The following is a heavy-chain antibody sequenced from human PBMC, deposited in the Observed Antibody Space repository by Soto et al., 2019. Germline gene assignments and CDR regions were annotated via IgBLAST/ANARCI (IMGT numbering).Heavy chain of an antibody. CDR1: GYKFTIYW. CDR2: IYPDDSDT. J-gene: IGHJ4*02. D-gene: IGHD3-3*01. V-gene: IGHV5-51*01. Sequence: PGESLKISCKGSGYKFTIYWISRVRQMPGEGLEWMGTIYPDDSDTRYSKSFQGQVTISADKSISTAYVHWNSLKASDTAMYYCARHPNPVLWSAPQGLWGQGTLVTVSS. CDR3: ARHPNPVLWSAPQGL.